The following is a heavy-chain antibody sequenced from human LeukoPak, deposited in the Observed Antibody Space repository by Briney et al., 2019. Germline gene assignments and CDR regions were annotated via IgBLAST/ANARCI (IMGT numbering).Heavy chain of an antibody. J-gene: IGHJ5*02. CDR3: ARETYYDILTGYYIGWFDP. Sequence: ASVKVSCKASGGTFSSYTISWVRQAPGQGLEWMGRIIPILGIANYAQKFQGRVTITADKSTSTAYMELSSLRSEDTAVYHCARETYYDILTGYYIGWFDPWGQGTLVTVSS. V-gene: IGHV1-69*02. CDR2: IIPILGIA. D-gene: IGHD3-9*01. CDR1: GGTFSSYT.